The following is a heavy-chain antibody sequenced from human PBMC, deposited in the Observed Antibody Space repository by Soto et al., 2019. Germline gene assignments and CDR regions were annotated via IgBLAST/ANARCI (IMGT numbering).Heavy chain of an antibody. CDR2: IYYSGST. D-gene: IGHD2-15*01. J-gene: IGHJ5*02. V-gene: IGHV4-30-4*01. Sequence: SETLSLTCTVSGGSISSGDYYWSWIRQPPGKGLEWIGYIYYSGSTYYNPSLKSRVTISVDTSKNQFSLKLSSVTAADTAVYYCARGGRCSGGSCYDWLDPWGQGTLVTVSS. CDR3: ARGGRCSGGSCYDWLDP. CDR1: GGSISSGDYY.